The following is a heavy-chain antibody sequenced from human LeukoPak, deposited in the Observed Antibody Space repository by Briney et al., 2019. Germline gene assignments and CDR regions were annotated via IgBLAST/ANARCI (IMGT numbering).Heavy chain of an antibody. J-gene: IGHJ6*02. CDR2: TFYSGST. D-gene: IGHD2-15*01. CDR1: GGSMSGYY. CDR3: ARILDCSSSSCSYGMDV. Sequence: PSETLSLTCAVSGGSMSGYYWSWIRQPPGKGLEWIGYTFYSGSTNYNPSLKSRVTISVDTSKNQFSLNLSSVTAADTAVYFCARILDCSSSSCSYGMDVWGQGTTVTVPS. V-gene: IGHV4-59*08.